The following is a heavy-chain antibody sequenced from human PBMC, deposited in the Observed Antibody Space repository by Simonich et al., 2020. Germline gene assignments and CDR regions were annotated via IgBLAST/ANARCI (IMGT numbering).Heavy chain of an antibody. CDR2: IRAYNGNT. CDR1: GYTFTSYG. J-gene: IGHJ3*02. V-gene: IGHV1-18*01. Sequence: QVQLVQSGAEVKKPGASVKVSCKASGYTFTSYGIRWVGQATGKGIEWMGRIRAYNGNTKYAQKPQGRVTMTTDTSTSKAYMELRSLRSDDTAVYYCARSTTGTTAFDIWGQGTMVTVSS. CDR3: ARSTTGTTAFDI. D-gene: IGHD1-1*01.